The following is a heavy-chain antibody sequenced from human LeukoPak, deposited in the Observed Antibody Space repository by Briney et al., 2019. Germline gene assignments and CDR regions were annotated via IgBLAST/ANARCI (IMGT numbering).Heavy chain of an antibody. CDR3: ARSLRKVTIFGVEEDAFDI. CDR1: GYSISSGYH. CDR2: IYHSGST. J-gene: IGHJ3*02. Sequence: SETLSLTCTVSGYSISSGYHWGWIRQPPGKGLEWIGSIYHSGSTYYNPSLKSRVTISVDTSKNQFSLKLSSVTAADTAVYYCARSLRKVTIFGVEEDAFDIWGQGTMVTVSS. D-gene: IGHD3-3*01. V-gene: IGHV4-38-2*02.